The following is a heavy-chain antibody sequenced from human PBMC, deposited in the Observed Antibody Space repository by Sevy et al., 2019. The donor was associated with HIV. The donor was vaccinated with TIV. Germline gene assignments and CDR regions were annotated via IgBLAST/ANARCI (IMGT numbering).Heavy chain of an antibody. Sequence: GRSLRLSCAASGFTFSSYAMSWVRQAPGKGLEWVSAISHSGDGTYYADSVKGRFTISRDNSKNTLYLEMNSLRAEDTAVYYCAKGTLVVPTVIYYYYGMSVWGQGTTVTVSS. CDR3: AKGTLVVPTVIYYYYGMSV. CDR1: GFTFSSYA. D-gene: IGHD2-2*02. CDR2: ISHSGDGT. V-gene: IGHV3-23*01. J-gene: IGHJ6*02.